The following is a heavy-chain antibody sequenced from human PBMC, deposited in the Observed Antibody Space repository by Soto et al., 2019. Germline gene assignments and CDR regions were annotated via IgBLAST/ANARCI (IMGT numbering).Heavy chain of an antibody. D-gene: IGHD3-3*01. J-gene: IGHJ5*02. V-gene: IGHV1-2*04. CDR2: INPNSGGT. CDR1: GYTFTGYY. CDR3: ARGCRRYAFWSGCGGARNPSTRGTLFDP. Sequence: ASVKVSCKASGYTFTGYYMHWVRQAPGQGLEWMGWINPNSGGTNYAQKFQGWVTMTRDTSISTAYMELSRLRSDDTAVYYCARGCRRYAFWSGCGGARNPSTRGTLFDPWGQGTLVTVSS.